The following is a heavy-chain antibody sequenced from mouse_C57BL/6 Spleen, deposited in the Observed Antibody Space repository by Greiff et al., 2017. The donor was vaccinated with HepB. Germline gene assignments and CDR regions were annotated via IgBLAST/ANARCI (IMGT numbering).Heavy chain of an antibody. D-gene: IGHD1-1*01. CDR1: GYSFTDYN. CDR3: ASKLDYYGSSYYWYFDV. J-gene: IGHJ1*03. Sequence: EVQLQESGPELVKPGASVKISCKASGYSFTDYNMNWVKQSNGKSLEWIGVINPNYGTTSYNQKFKGKATLTVDQSSSTAYMQLNSLTSEDSAVYYCASKLDYYGSSYYWYFDVWGTGTTVTVSS. V-gene: IGHV1-39*01. CDR2: INPNYGTT.